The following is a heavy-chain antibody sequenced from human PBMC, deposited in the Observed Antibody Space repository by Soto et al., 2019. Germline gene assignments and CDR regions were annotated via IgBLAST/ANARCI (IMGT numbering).Heavy chain of an antibody. CDR1: GGSISSGGYY. D-gene: IGHD2-2*01. J-gene: IGHJ6*02. CDR2: IYYSGGT. V-gene: IGHV4-31*03. CDR3: AVSRDGYSMDV. Sequence: SETLSLTCTVSGGSISSGGYYWSWIRQHPGKGLEWIGYIYYSGGTYYNPSLKSRVTISVDTSKDQFSLKLSSVTAADTAVYYCAVSRDGYSMDVWGQGTTVTVSS.